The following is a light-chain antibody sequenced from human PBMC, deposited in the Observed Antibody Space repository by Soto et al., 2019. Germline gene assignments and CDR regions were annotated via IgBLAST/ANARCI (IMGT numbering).Light chain of an antibody. V-gene: IGLV2-14*01. Sequence: QSALTQPASGSGSPGQSIAISCTGTNSDVGAHDLVSWYQHHPGKAPRLMIYGVSNRPSGVSNRFSGSKSGNTASLTISGLQAEDEADYYCSSYTTSTTVVFGGGTKLTVL. CDR2: GVS. CDR1: NSDVGAHDL. CDR3: SSYTTSTTVV. J-gene: IGLJ2*01.